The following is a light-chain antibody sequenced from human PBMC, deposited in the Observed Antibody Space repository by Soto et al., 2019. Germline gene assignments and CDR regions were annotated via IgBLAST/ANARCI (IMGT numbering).Light chain of an antibody. CDR2: SAS. Sequence: EIVLTQSPGTLALSPGGRGTLSCRASQNLVTLYLAWFQQKSGQAPRLLIYSASRRTTGIPDRFTGSGSGTDFNLTINRVEPEDFEVYFCQQYADSPRTLGQGTKVDIK. J-gene: IGKJ1*01. V-gene: IGKV3-20*01. CDR1: QNLVTLY. CDR3: QQYADSPRT.